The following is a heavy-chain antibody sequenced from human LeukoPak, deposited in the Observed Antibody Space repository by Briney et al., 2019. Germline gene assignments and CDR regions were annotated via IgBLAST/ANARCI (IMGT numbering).Heavy chain of an antibody. D-gene: IGHD2-21*02. CDR3: ARDEAVTATNAFDI. J-gene: IGHJ3*02. V-gene: IGHV1-2*02. Sequence: ASVKVSCKASGYTFTEYFMHWVRQAPGQGLEWMGWINPNSGGAKYAQKFQGRVTMTLDTSISTAYMELSGLRSDDTAVYYCARDEAVTATNAFDIWGRGTMVTVSS. CDR2: INPNSGGA. CDR1: GYTFTEYF.